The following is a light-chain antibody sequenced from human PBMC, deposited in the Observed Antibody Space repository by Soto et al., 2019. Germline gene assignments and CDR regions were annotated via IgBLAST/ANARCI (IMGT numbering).Light chain of an antibody. Sequence: EIVMTQSPATLSLSPGERATLSCRASQSVSSNLAWYQQKPGQPPSLLIYGASTRATGIPARFSGSGSGTEFTLTISSLQSEDFAVYYCQQYNNWPQTFGQGTKVDIK. CDR1: QSVSSN. J-gene: IGKJ1*01. CDR2: GAS. CDR3: QQYNNWPQT. V-gene: IGKV3D-15*01.